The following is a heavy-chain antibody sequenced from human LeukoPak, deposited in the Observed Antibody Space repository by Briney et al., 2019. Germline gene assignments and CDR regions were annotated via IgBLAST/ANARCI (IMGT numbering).Heavy chain of an antibody. J-gene: IGHJ4*02. CDR1: GLTFSTSG. CDR3: ATETNGRHYDY. V-gene: IGHV3-21*06. D-gene: IGHD1-14*01. CDR2: IGPTGSDR. Sequence: GGSLRLSCTASGLTFSTSGFNWVRQAPGKGLGWVASIGPTGSDRYHADSIKGRFTISRDNANNFLYLQMNSLRAEDTAVYYCATETNGRHYDYWGQGTLLTVSS.